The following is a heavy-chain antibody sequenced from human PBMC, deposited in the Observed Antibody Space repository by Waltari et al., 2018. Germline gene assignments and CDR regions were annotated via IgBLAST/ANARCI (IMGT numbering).Heavy chain of an antibody. CDR2: IYYSGST. Sequence: QVQLQESGPGLVKPSETLSLTCTVSGGSISSYYWSWIRQPPGKGLEWIGYIYYSGSTNYNPSLKSRVTISVDTSKNQFSLKLSSVNAADTAVYYCARGKQQLLPRGYYFDYWSQGTLVTVSS. CDR3: ARGKQQLLPRGYYFDY. J-gene: IGHJ4*02. D-gene: IGHD6-13*01. CDR1: GGSISSYY. V-gene: IGHV4-59*01.